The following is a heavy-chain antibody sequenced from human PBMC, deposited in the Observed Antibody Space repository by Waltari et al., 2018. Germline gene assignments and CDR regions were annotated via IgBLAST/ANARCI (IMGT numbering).Heavy chain of an antibody. CDR2: INAGNGNT. D-gene: IGHD1-26*01. V-gene: IGHV1-3*01. CDR1: GYTFTSYA. CDR3: ARDVSGSYEDY. Sequence: QVQLVQSGAEVKKPGASVKVSCKASGYTFTSYAMHLGRQAPGQRLEWMGWINAGNGNTRYSQKVQGRVTITRDTPASTAYMELSSLRSEDTAVYYCARDVSGSYEDYWGQGTLVTVSS. J-gene: IGHJ4*02.